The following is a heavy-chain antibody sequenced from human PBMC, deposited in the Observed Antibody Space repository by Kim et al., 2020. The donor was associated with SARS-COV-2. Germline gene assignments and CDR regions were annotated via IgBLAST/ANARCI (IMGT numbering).Heavy chain of an antibody. CDR2: ISAYNGNT. CDR3: ARGTLIGAAAGNDAFDI. J-gene: IGHJ3*02. V-gene: IGHV1-18*01. Sequence: ASVKVSCKASGYTFTSYGISWVRQARGQGLEWMGWISAYNGNTNYAQKLQGRVTMTTDTSTSTAYMELRSLRSDDTAVYYCARGTLIGAAAGNDAFDIWGQGTMVTVSS. CDR1: GYTFTSYG. D-gene: IGHD6-13*01.